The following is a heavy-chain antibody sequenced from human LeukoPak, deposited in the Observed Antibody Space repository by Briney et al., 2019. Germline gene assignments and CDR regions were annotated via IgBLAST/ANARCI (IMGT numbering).Heavy chain of an antibody. V-gene: IGHV3-33*01. CDR1: GFTFSDYC. Sequence: GGALTLSCAASGFTFSDYCIHWVRQAPGKGLEWVGLIYYDGSKKYYEAPVKGRVTISRDNTKNTLYLQLNSLTADDTAVYYCARAHSSSSTFDLWGQGTLVTVSS. D-gene: IGHD6-6*01. J-gene: IGHJ4*02. CDR2: IYYDGSKK. CDR3: ARAHSSSSTFDL.